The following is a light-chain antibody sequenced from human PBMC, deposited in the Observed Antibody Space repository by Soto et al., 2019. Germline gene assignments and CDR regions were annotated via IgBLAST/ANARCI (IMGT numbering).Light chain of an antibody. CDR3: ETWNSNVWV. V-gene: IGLV4-60*02. J-gene: IGLJ3*02. Sequence: QSVLTQSSSASASLGSSVKLTCTLSSGHSSYIIAWHQQQPGKAPRYLMKLEGRGSYNKGSGVPDRFSGSSSGADRYLTISNLQFEDEADYYCETWNSNVWVFGGGTKVTVL. CDR2: LEGRGSY. CDR1: SGHSSYI.